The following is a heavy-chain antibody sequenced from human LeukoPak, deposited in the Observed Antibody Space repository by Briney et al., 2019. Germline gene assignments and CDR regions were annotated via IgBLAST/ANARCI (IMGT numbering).Heavy chain of an antibody. CDR3: ARGEVVVAALTNWYFDL. V-gene: IGHV1-46*03. D-gene: IGHD2-15*01. J-gene: IGHJ2*01. CDR1: GYTFTSYD. CDR2: INPSGGST. Sequence: ASVKVSCKASGYTFTSYDINWVRQAPGQGLEWMGIINPSGGSTSYAQKFQGRVTMTRDTSTSTVYMELSSLRSEDTAVYYCARGEVVVAALTNWYFDLWGRGTLVTVSS.